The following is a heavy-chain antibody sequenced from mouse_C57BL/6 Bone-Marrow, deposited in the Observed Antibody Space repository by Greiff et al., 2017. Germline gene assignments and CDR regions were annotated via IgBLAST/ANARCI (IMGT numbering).Heavy chain of an antibody. CDR3: ARDRTTGGACAD. CDR1: GFTFSSSA. D-gene: IGHD2-12*01. V-gene: IGHV5-4*01. CDR2: ISDGGSYT. J-gene: IGHJ3*01. Sequence: EVQLVESGGGLVKPGGSLKLSCAASGFTFSSSAMSWVRQTPEKRLEWVATISDGGSYTYYPANVKGRFTISRDNAKNNLYLQMIHLKSEDTAMYYCARDRTTGGACADWGQGTLVTVSA.